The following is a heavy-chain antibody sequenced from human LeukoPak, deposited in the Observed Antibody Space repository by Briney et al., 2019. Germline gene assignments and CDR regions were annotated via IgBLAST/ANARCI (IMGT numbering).Heavy chain of an antibody. Sequence: ASVKVSCKASGYTFTGYYMHWVRQAPGQGLEWMGWINPNSGGTNYAQKFQGRVTMTRDTSISTAYMELSRPRSDDTAVYYCARSYYDFWSGYYTGGAFDIWGQGTMVTVSS. D-gene: IGHD3-3*01. CDR3: ARSYYDFWSGYYTGGAFDI. CDR2: INPNSGGT. V-gene: IGHV1-2*02. CDR1: GYTFTGYY. J-gene: IGHJ3*02.